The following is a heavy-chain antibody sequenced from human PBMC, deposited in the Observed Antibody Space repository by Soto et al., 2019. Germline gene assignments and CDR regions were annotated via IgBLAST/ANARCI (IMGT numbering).Heavy chain of an antibody. CDR3: VSDGPDGISHSFDF. J-gene: IGHJ4*01. CDR2: IPSDGNNK. CDR1: EFTFKLFA. Sequence: GSLRLSCAGSEFTFKLFAIHWVRQAPGKGLGLVAFIPSDGNNKLYAASVKCRFTISRDTSKNTLTLQRNRLRGEATAVYSWVSDGPDGISHSFDFWAQGTVVTVSS. V-gene: IGHV3-30-3*01. D-gene: IGHD3-3*02.